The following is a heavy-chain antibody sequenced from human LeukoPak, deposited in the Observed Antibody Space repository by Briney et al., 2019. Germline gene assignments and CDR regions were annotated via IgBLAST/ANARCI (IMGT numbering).Heavy chain of an antibody. D-gene: IGHD1-26*01. V-gene: IGHV4-28*01. Sequence: KPSDTLSLTYAVSGYSISSSNWWGWIRPPPGKELEWIGDIYYSGSTYYNPSLKGRVTMSVDTSKNQFSLKLSSVTAVDTAVYYCARIVGATSEVDYWGQGTLVTVSS. CDR1: GYSISSSNW. J-gene: IGHJ4*02. CDR3: ARIVGATSEVDY. CDR2: IYYSGST.